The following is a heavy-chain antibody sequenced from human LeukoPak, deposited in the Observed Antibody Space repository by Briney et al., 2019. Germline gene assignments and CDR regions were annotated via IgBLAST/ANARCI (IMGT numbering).Heavy chain of an antibody. D-gene: IGHD5-18*01. J-gene: IGHJ4*02. CDR3: AREGGYSYGFDY. Sequence: SETLSLTCAVYGGSFSGYYWSWIRLPAGKGLEWIGRVYTSGTTNSNPSLKSRVTMSVDTSKKQFSLNLSSVTAADTAIYYCAREGGYSYGFDYWSRGTLVTVSS. V-gene: IGHV4-4*07. CDR1: GGSFSGYY. CDR2: VYTSGTT.